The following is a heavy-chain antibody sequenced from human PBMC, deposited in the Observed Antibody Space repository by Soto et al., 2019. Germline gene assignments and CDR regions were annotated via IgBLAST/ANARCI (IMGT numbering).Heavy chain of an antibody. D-gene: IGHD5-12*01. Sequence: QVHLVESGGGVVQPGRSLRLSCAASGFTFTRFGIHGVRQAPGKGLEWVAVVSYDGIDENYADSVKGRFSISRDNSKNTVYLQMNSLRGEDTAVYYCATDLREMATNTPDYWGQGTLVTVSS. CDR1: GFTFTRFG. CDR3: ATDLREMATNTPDY. CDR2: VSYDGIDE. V-gene: IGHV3-30*03. J-gene: IGHJ4*02.